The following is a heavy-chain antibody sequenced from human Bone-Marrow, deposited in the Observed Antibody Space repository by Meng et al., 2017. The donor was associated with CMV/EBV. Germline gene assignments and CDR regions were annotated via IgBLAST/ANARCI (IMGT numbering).Heavy chain of an antibody. V-gene: IGHV3-30*02. D-gene: IGHD2-2*01. J-gene: IGHJ5*02. CDR3: AKDGKDIVVVPAANWFDP. Sequence: GESLKISCAASGFTFSSYSMNWVRQAPGKGLEWVAFIRYDGSNKYYADSVKGRFTISRDNSKNTLYLQMNSLRAEDTAVYYCAKDGKDIVVVPAANWFDPWGQGTLVTVSS. CDR1: GFTFSSYS. CDR2: IRYDGSNK.